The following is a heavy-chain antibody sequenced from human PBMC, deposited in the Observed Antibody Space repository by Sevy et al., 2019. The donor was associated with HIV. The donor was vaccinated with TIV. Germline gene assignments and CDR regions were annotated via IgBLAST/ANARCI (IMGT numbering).Heavy chain of an antibody. V-gene: IGHV3-23*01. CDR1: GFTFSKYS. CDR3: AREGCTKPHDY. Sequence: GESLKISCAGSGFTFSKYSMSWVRQPPGKGLEWVSTLSFGCGEINYADSVKGRFTISRDNSKSSVYLQMNNLRPEDTAVYYCAREGCTKPHDYWGQGTLVTVSS. J-gene: IGHJ4*02. CDR2: LSFGCGEI. D-gene: IGHD2-8*01.